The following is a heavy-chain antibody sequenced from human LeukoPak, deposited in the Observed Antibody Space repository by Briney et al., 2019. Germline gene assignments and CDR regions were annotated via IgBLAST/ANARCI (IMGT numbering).Heavy chain of an antibody. CDR1: GYAFITFG. D-gene: IGHD3-10*01. J-gene: IGHJ4*02. CDR2: ISTFNGNT. Sequence: GASVKVSCKASGYAFITFGISWVRQAPGQGLEWMGWISTFNGNTNYAQKLQGRVTMTTDTSTDTAYMELRSLRSDDTAVYYCARGGEAYYFDYWGQGTLVTVSS. V-gene: IGHV1-18*01. CDR3: ARGGEAYYFDY.